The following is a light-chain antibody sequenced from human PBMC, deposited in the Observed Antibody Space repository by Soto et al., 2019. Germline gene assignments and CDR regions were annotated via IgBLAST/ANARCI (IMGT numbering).Light chain of an antibody. CDR1: SSDVGGYNF. CDR3: SSYTSSTTVYV. CDR2: DVS. Sequence: QSVLTQPASVSGSPGQSITISCTGTSSDVGGYNFVYWYQQHPGEAPKLVMFDVSNQPSGISSRFSGSKSGNTASLTISGLQAEDEAVYYCSSYTSSTTVYVFGAGTKLTVL. V-gene: IGLV2-14*03. J-gene: IGLJ1*01.